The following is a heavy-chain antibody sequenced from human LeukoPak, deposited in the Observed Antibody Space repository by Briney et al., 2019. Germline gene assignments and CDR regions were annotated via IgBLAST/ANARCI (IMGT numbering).Heavy chain of an antibody. V-gene: IGHV1-69*10. CDR2: IIPIFGIT. Sequence: ASVKVSCKVSGDTFRSNADSWVRQGPRQGLEWMGGIIPIFGITNYAQKFQGRITVTADKSTSTAYMELSSLRSEDTAVYYCARGITSGPYYYYYMDVWAKGTTVTVSS. J-gene: IGHJ6*03. CDR3: ARGITSGPYYYYYMDV. D-gene: IGHD3-3*01. CDR1: GDTFRSNA.